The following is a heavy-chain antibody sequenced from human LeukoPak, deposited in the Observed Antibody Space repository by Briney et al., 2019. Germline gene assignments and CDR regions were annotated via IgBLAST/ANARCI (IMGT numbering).Heavy chain of an antibody. Sequence: GGSLRLSCAASGFTFSSYSMNWVRQAPGNGLEWVSSISSSGTFIYYADSVKGRFTISRDNARNSLYLQMNRLTAEDTAVYYCASGSPAGDYWGQGTLVTVSS. D-gene: IGHD1-26*01. J-gene: IGHJ4*02. CDR3: ASGSPAGDY. CDR1: GFTFSSYS. CDR2: ISSSGTFI. V-gene: IGHV3-21*01.